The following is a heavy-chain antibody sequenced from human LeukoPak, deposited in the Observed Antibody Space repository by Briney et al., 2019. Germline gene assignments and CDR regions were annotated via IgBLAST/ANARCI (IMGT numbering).Heavy chain of an antibody. CDR3: ARATFIAARYYYYYYMDV. CDR1: GYTFTSFD. CDR2: LNPNSGNT. D-gene: IGHD6-6*01. V-gene: IGHV1-8*03. J-gene: IGHJ6*03. Sequence: ASVKVSCKASGYTFTSFDINWVRQATGQGLEWMGWLNPNSGNTGYAQKFQGRVTITTDESTSTAYMELSSLRSEDTAVYYCARATFIAARYYYYYYMDVWGKGTTVTVSS.